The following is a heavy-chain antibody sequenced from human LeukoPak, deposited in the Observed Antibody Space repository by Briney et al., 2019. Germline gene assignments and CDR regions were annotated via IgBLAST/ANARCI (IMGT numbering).Heavy chain of an antibody. CDR1: GFTLSTYR. CDR2: ITSSGSYM. Sequence: GGSLRLSCVASGFTLSTYRMNWVRQAPGKGLEWVSSITSSGSYMYYVDSVRGRFTISRDNAKNSLYLQMNTLRADDTAVYYCAKCRSLSPAAAINYWGQGTLVTVSS. J-gene: IGHJ4*02. V-gene: IGHV3-21*04. D-gene: IGHD2-2*01. CDR3: AKCRSLSPAAAINY.